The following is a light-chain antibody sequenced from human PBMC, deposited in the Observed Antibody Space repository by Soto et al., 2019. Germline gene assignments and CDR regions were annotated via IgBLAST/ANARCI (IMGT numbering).Light chain of an antibody. CDR2: DAS. J-gene: IGKJ1*01. V-gene: IGKV3-11*01. CDR1: QSASSY. Sequence: EIVLTQSPATLSLSPGERATLSCRASQSASSYLAWYQHKPGQAPRLLIYDASNRATGIPARFSGSGSGTDFTLTISSLEPEDFAVYYCQQRSNWPTWTFGQGTKVEIK. CDR3: QQRSNWPTWT.